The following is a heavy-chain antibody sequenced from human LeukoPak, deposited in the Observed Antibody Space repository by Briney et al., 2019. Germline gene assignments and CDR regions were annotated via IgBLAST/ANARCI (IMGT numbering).Heavy chain of an antibody. Sequence: ASVKVSCKASGYSFTAYYMHWVRQAPGQRLEWMGWINAGNGNTKYSQEFQGRVTITRDTSASTAYMELSSLRSEDMAVYYCAREDTFYLADGHYYYYMDVWGKGTTVTVSS. CDR3: AREDTFYLADGHYYYYMDV. V-gene: IGHV1-3*03. CDR1: GYSFTAYY. J-gene: IGHJ6*03. D-gene: IGHD3-16*01. CDR2: INAGNGNT.